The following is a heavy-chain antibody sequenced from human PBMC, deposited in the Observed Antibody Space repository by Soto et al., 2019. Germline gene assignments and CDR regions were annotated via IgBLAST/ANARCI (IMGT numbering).Heavy chain of an antibody. J-gene: IGHJ4*02. V-gene: IGHV4-39*01. CDR2: IKYSGTT. D-gene: IGHD4-17*01. CDR3: ARRYGVYFDY. Sequence: SETLSLTCPVSGGSISSSRCHWGWIRQPPGKGLERIASIKYSGTTFYNPSLKSRVTLSVDTSKNQFALKLSSVTAADTAVYYCARRYGVYFDYWGQGTLVTVSS. CDR1: GGSISSSRCH.